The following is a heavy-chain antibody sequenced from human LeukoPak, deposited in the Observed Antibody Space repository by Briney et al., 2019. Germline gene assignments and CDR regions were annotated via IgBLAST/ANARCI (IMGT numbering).Heavy chain of an antibody. CDR2: ISGNGVGT. CDR1: GFTFSSYW. Sequence: GGSLRLSCAASGFTFSSYWMSWVRQAPGKGLEWVSIISGNGVGTYYVDSVKGRFTISRDNSENTLYLQMNSLRAEDTAVYYCAKDFRSARTYSYCGMDVWGQGTTVTVSS. J-gene: IGHJ6*02. CDR3: AKDFRSARTYSYCGMDV. D-gene: IGHD6-19*01. V-gene: IGHV3-23*01.